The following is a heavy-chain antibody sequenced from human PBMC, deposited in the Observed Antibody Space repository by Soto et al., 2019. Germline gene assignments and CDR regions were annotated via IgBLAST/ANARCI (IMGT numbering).Heavy chain of an antibody. D-gene: IGHD4-17*01. CDR3: AGGDGYYVFKYAFDI. J-gene: IGHJ3*02. CDR2: MNPNSGNT. CDR1: GYTFTSYD. V-gene: IGHV1-8*01. Sequence: QVQLVQSGAEVKKLGASVKVSCKASGYTFTSYDINWVRQATGQGLEWMGWMNPNSGNTGYAQKLQGRVTLTMNTFISTAYMELSSLRSEDTAVYYCAGGDGYYVFKYAFDIWGQGTMVTVSS.